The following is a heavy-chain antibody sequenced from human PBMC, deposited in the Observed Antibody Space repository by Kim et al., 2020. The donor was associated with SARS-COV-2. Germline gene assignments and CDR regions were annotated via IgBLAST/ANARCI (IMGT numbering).Heavy chain of an antibody. J-gene: IGHJ4*02. Sequence: GGSLRLSCAASGFTFSSYVMHWIRQAPGKGLEWVAFTSSDGRNEYYADSVEGRFTISRDNPRNTVSLQMNSLRPEDTAVYYCVRGHEVPDFWGQGTLVTVSP. V-gene: IGHV3-30*03. CDR2: TSSDGRNE. CDR3: VRGHEVPDF. CDR1: GFTFSSYV.